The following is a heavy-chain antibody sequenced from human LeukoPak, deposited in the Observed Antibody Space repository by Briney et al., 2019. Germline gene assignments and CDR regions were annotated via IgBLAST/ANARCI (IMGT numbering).Heavy chain of an antibody. D-gene: IGHD3-22*01. V-gene: IGHV1-18*01. J-gene: IGHJ4*02. CDR3: ARSGVGYFYDNSGYYPLGY. Sequence: ASVKVSCKASGYTFTNYGISWVRQAPGQGLEWMGWTSAYTGNTNYAQNFQGRVTMTTDTSTSTAYMELRSLRSDDTAVYYCARSGVGYFYDNSGYYPLGYWGQGTLVTVSS. CDR2: TSAYTGNT. CDR1: GYTFTNYG.